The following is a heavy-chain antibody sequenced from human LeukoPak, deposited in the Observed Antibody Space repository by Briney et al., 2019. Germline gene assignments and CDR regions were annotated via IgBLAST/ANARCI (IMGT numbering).Heavy chain of an antibody. D-gene: IGHD4-23*01. J-gene: IGHJ6*02. Sequence: SETLSLTCTASGGSISSYYWSWIRQPPGKGLEWIGYIYYSGSTNYNPSLKSRVTISVDTSKNQFSLKLSSVTAADTAVYYCALNSSPWAGMDVWGQGTTVTVSS. CDR1: GGSISSYY. CDR2: IYYSGST. V-gene: IGHV4-59*08. CDR3: ALNSSPWAGMDV.